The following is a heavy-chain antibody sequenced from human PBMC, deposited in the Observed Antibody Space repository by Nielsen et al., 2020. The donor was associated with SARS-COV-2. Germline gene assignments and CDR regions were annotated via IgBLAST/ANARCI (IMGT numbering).Heavy chain of an antibody. CDR2: ISAYNGNT. J-gene: IGHJ6*02. CDR3: ARDHHLSSSWLYYYYGMDV. V-gene: IGHV1-18*01. Sequence: ASVKVSCKASGYTFTSYGISWVRQAPGQGLEWMGWISAYNGNTNYAQKLQGRVTMTTDTSASTAYMELSSPRSEDTAVYYCARDHHLSSSWLYYYYGMDVWGQGTTVTVSS. CDR1: GYTFTSYG. D-gene: IGHD6-13*01.